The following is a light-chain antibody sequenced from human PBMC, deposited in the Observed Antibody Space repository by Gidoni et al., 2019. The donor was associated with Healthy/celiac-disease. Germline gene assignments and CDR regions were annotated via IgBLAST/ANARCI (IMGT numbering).Light chain of an antibody. V-gene: IGKV4-1*01. J-gene: IGKJ2*01. CDR3: QQYYSTPRT. CDR1: QSVLYSSNNKNY. Sequence: DLVITLSPDSLTVSMVARATINCKSSQSVLYSSNNKNYLAWYQQKPGQPPKLPIYWASTRESGVPDRFSGSGSGTDFTLNISSLQAEDVAVYYGQQYYSTPRTFGQGTKLEIK. CDR2: WAS.